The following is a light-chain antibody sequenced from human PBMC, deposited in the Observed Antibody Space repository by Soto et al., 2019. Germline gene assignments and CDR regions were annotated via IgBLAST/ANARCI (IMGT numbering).Light chain of an antibody. J-gene: IGLJ3*02. V-gene: IGLV4-69*01. CDR3: QTWDTDIPV. CDR1: SGHSNYA. CDR2: VNSEGGH. Sequence: QLVLTQSPSASASLGASVKLTCTLSSGHSNYAIAWHQQEPEKGPRYLMKVNSEGGHAKGGGIPARFSGSSSGADRYLTISNLQPEDEADYYCQTWDTDIPVFGGGTKVTVL.